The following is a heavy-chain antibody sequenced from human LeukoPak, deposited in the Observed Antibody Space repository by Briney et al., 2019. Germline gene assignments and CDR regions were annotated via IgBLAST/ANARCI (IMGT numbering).Heavy chain of an antibody. CDR1: GFTFSSYA. CDR2: ISGSGGST. CDR3: AKGPDYDSSGYYFSPAPHVGYDY. D-gene: IGHD3-22*01. Sequence: GGSLRLSCAASGFTFSSYAMSWVRQAPGKGLEWVSAISGSGGSTYYADSVKGRFTISRDNSKNTLYLQMNSLRAEDTAVYYCAKGPDYDSSGYYFSPAPHVGYDYWGQGTLVTVSS. V-gene: IGHV3-23*01. J-gene: IGHJ4*02.